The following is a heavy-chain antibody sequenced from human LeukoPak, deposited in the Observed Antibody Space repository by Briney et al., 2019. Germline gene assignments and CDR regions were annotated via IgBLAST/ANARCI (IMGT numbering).Heavy chain of an antibody. CDR3: AKDQYGAVVVTAILS. J-gene: IGHJ5*02. D-gene: IGHD2-21*02. Sequence: GGSLRLSCAASGFSFSSYAMSWVRQAPGKGLEWVSAISGSGGSTYYADSVKGRFTISRDNSKNTLYLQMNSLRAEDTAVYYCAKDQYGAVVVTAILSWGQGTLVTVSS. V-gene: IGHV3-23*01. CDR2: ISGSGGST. CDR1: GFSFSSYA.